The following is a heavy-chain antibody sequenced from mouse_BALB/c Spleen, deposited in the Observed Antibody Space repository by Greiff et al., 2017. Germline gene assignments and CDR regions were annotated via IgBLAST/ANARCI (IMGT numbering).Heavy chain of an antibody. CDR1: GYTFPSYS. D-gene: IGHD2-1*01. CDR2: INPSSGYT. Sequence: QVQLQQSGAELARPGASVKMSCKASGYTFPSYSMHWVKQRPGQGLEWIGYINPSSGYTNYNQKFKDKATLTADKSSSTDYMQLSSLTSEDSAVYYCERKRGNTWFAEWGKGKLVSGSA. V-gene: IGHV1-4*01. J-gene: IGHJ3*01. CDR3: ERKRGNTWFAE.